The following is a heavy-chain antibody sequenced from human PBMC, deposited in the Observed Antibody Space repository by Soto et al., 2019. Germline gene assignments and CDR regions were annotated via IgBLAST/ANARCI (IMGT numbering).Heavy chain of an antibody. J-gene: IGHJ5*02. CDR3: AKGDNLGPKTGYAFDP. D-gene: IGHD5-12*01. V-gene: IGHV6-1*01. Sequence: SQTLSLTCAISGDSVPSNTASWNWIGQSPSRGLEWLGRTYFRSKWYNDYAVSVKSRIIINPDTSNNQFSLQLNSVTPEDTAVYFCAKGDNLGPKTGYAFDPWGQGIMVTVSS. CDR2: TYFRSKWYN. CDR1: GDSVPSNTAS.